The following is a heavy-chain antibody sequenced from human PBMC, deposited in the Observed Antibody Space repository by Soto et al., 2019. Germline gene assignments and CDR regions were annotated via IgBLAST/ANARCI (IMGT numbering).Heavy chain of an antibody. CDR1: SGSISSSNW. Sequence: SETLSLTCAVSSGSISSSNWWSWVRQPPGKGLEWIGEIYHSGSTNYNPSLKSRVTISVDKSKNQFSLKLSSVTAADTAVYYCARRPELRYFSIYYYYMDVWGKGTTVTVSS. J-gene: IGHJ6*03. CDR3: ARRPELRYFSIYYYYMDV. CDR2: IYHSGST. D-gene: IGHD3-9*01. V-gene: IGHV4-4*02.